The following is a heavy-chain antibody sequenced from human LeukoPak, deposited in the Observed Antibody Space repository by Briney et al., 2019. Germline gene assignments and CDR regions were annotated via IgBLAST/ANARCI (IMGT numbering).Heavy chain of an antibody. Sequence: SETLSLTCTVSGGSINTSPYYWGWVRQPPEKGLEWLGSISYSGTAYYNPSLRSRVTVSRDTSKNQFSLNLNSVTAADTAVYYCVRVRTGSFSDHWGQGILVIVSS. V-gene: IGHV4-39*07. CDR3: VRVRTGSFSDH. CDR2: ISYSGTA. CDR1: GGSINTSPYY. D-gene: IGHD2-8*02. J-gene: IGHJ4*02.